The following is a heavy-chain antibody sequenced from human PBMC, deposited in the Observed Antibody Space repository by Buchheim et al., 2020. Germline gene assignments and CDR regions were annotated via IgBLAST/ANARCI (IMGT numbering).Heavy chain of an antibody. CDR3: ARVHCVVGPYYYYYYGMDV. V-gene: IGHV4-34*01. J-gene: IGHJ6*02. Sequence: QVQLQQWGAGLLKPSETLSLTCAVYGGSFSGYYWSWIRQPPGKGLEWIGEINHSGSTNYNPSLQTPGTISVDTSKNPFSLKLSSVTAADTAVYYCARVHCVVGPYYYYYYGMDVWGQGTT. D-gene: IGHD2-2*01. CDR1: GGSFSGYY. CDR2: INHSGST.